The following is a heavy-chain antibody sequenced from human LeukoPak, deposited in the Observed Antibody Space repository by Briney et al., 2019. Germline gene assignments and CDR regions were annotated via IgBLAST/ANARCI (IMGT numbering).Heavy chain of an antibody. CDR1: GFSFNNYA. CDR3: AREGILRYFDWFAFDY. J-gene: IGHJ4*02. V-gene: IGHV3-30*03. CDR2: ISYDGGDK. D-gene: IGHD3-9*01. Sequence: GGSLRLSCAASGFSFNNYAMYWVRQAPGKGLEWVALISYDGGDKYYAESMKGRITISRDNAKNSLYLQMNSLRAEDTAVYYCAREGILRYFDWFAFDYWGQGTLVTVSS.